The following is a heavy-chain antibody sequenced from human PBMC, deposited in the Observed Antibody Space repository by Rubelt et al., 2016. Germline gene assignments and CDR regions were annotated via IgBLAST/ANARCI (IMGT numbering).Heavy chain of an antibody. V-gene: IGHV4-34*01. Sequence: QVQLQQWGAGLLKPSETLSLTCAVYGGSFSGYYWSWIRQPPGKGLEWIGEINHSGSTNYNPSLKRRVTISVEPSKNQFSRKLSSVTAADTAVYYCARGPSYGPGAFDIWGQGTMVTVSS. D-gene: IGHD5-18*01. CDR3: ARGPSYGPGAFDI. CDR1: GGSFSGYY. CDR2: INHSGST. J-gene: IGHJ3*02.